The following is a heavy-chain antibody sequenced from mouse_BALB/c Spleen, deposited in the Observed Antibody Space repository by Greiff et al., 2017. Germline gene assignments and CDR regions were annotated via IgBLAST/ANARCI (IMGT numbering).Heavy chain of an antibody. D-gene: IGHD2-14*01. J-gene: IGHJ3*01. CDR1: GFTFSSFG. V-gene: IGHV5-17*02. CDR2: ISSGSSTI. Sequence: EVKLVESGGGLVQPGGSRKLSCAASGFTFSSFGMHWVRQAPEKGLEWVAYISSGSSTIYYADTVKGRFTISRDNPKNTLFLQMTSLRSEDTAMYYCARAYYRYPWFAYWGQGTLVTVSA. CDR3: ARAYYRYPWFAY.